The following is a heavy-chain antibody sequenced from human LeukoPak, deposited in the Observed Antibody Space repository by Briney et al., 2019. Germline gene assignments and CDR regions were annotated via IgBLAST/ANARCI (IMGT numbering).Heavy chain of an antibody. CDR3: ARSDREATEIDY. CDR2: INGRGTYI. D-gene: IGHD1-1*01. J-gene: IGHJ4*02. CDR1: GFTFSDYF. V-gene: IGHV3-11*06. Sequence: GGSLRLSCAASGFTFSDYFMSWVRQAPGKGLEWLSYINGRGTYIDYAESLKGRITISRDNAQNSLYLQMNSLRVEDTAVYYCARSDREATEIDYWGQGTLVTVSS.